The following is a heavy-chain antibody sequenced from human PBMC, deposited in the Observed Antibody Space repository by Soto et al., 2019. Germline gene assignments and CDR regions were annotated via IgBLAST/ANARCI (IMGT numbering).Heavy chain of an antibody. CDR1: GFSFSNYE. D-gene: IGHD3-10*01. Sequence: PGGSLRLSCAASGFSFSNYEVNWVRQAPGKGLEWISSISGSGSVIHYADSVRGRFTISRDNAKNSLFLQMNSLRAEDTALYYCTLMYFGAFHLDTFDIWGQGTMVTVSS. CDR2: ISGSGSVI. J-gene: IGHJ3*02. CDR3: TLMYFGAFHLDTFDI. V-gene: IGHV3-48*03.